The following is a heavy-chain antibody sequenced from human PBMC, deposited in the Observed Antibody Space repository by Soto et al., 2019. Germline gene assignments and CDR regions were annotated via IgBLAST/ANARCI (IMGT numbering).Heavy chain of an antibody. CDR1: GGSISSGGYY. V-gene: IGHV4-30-4*08. J-gene: IGHJ6*02. CDR2: SSYSGST. Sequence: SETLSLTCTVSGGSISSGGYYWSWIRQHPGKGLEWIGYSSYSGSTYYSPSLKSRVTISVDTSKNQFSLKLSSVTAEDTAVYYCARGSSRFQDPYYYYAMDVWGQGTTVTVSS. D-gene: IGHD6-13*01. CDR3: ARGSSRFQDPYYYYAMDV.